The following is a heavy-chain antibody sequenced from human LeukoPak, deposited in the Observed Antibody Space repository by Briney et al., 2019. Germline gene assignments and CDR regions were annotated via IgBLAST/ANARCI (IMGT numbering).Heavy chain of an antibody. D-gene: IGHD3-22*01. V-gene: IGHV4-39*01. J-gene: IGHJ6*03. CDR1: VGSISSSSYY. CDR2: IYYSGST. Sequence: SETLSLTCTVSVGSISSSSYYWGWIRQPPGKGLEWIGSIYYSGSTYYNPSLKSRVTISVDTSKNQFSLKLSSVTAADTAVYYCARHSYYYDSSGYSYYYYMDVWGKGTTVTISS. CDR3: ARHSYYYDSSGYSYYYYMDV.